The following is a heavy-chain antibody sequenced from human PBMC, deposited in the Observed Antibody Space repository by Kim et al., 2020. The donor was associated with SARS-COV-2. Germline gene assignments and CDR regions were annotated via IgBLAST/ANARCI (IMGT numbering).Heavy chain of an antibody. D-gene: IGHD3-22*01. Sequence: SETLSLTCTVSGGSISSSSYYWGWIRQPPGKGLEWIGSIYYSGSTYYNPSLKSRVTISVDTSKNQFSLKLSSVTAADTAVYYCARQQLYYDSSGYYDYWGQGTLVTVSS. V-gene: IGHV4-39*01. J-gene: IGHJ4*02. CDR3: ARQQLYYDSSGYYDY. CDR1: GGSISSSSYY. CDR2: IYYSGST.